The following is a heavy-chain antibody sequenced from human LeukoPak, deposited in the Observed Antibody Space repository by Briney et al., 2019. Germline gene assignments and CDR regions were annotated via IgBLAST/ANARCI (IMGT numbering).Heavy chain of an antibody. CDR2: IGVSGIT. D-gene: IGHD3-22*01. CDR3: AKAQGYYDC. CDR1: GFTFSKYG. Sequence: GGSLRLSCAASGFTFSKYGMNWVRQAPGKGLEWVSGIGVSGITYYADSVKGRFTISRDTCKNTLYLQMNSLRAEDTAVYYCAKAQGYYDCWGQGTLVTVSS. J-gene: IGHJ4*02. V-gene: IGHV3-23*01.